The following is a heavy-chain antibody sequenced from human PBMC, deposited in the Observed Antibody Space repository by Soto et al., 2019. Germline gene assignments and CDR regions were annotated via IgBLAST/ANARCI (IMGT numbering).Heavy chain of an antibody. Sequence: QVQVQESGPGLVKPSETLSLTCTVSGGSISSYLWSWIRQPPGKGLEWIGNIYGSGSTNYNPSLESRVTISGDTSKNQVSLKLTSVTTADTALYYCAAGVGETGGDYWVFAAFDIWGQGTMVTVSS. V-gene: IGHV4-59*01. D-gene: IGHD2-21*01. J-gene: IGHJ3*02. CDR3: AAGVGETGGDYWVFAAFDI. CDR2: IYGSGST. CDR1: GGSISSYL.